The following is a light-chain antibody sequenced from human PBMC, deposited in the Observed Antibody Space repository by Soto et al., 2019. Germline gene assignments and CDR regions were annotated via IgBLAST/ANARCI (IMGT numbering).Light chain of an antibody. Sequence: EIVMTQSPATLSVSPGERATLSCRASQSVSSNLAWYQQKPGQAPRILIYGASSRDTGIPDRFSGSGSGTDFTLTITRLEPEDFEVYYCQQYGNSPATFGPGTKVDIK. V-gene: IGKV3-20*01. CDR2: GAS. CDR1: QSVSSN. CDR3: QQYGNSPAT. J-gene: IGKJ3*01.